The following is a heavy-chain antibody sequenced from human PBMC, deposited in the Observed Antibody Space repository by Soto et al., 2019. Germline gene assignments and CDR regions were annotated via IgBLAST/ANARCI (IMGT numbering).Heavy chain of an antibody. D-gene: IGHD1-26*01. J-gene: IGHJ6*02. CDR2: IIPIFGTA. CDR3: ARAPFGSGNYYYYGMDV. V-gene: IGHV1-69*06. CDR1: GDTFSSYA. Sequence: SVKVSCKASGDTFSSYAINWVRLAPGQGLEWMGGIIPIFGTAIYAQKFQGRVTITADKSTSTAYMELSSLRSEDTAVYYCARAPFGSGNYYYYGMDVWGQGTTVTVSS.